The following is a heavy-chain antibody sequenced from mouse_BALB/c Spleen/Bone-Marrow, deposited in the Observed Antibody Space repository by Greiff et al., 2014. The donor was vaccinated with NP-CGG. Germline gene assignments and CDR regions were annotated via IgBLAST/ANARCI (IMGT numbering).Heavy chain of an antibody. D-gene: IGHD2-2*01. CDR2: INPSTGYT. CDR3: ARSRDGYDSFAY. CDR1: GYTFTSYW. Sequence: QVQLQQSGAELAKPGASVKMSCKASGYTFTSYWMHWVKQRPGQGLEWIGYINPSTGYTEYNQKFKDKATLTADKSSSTAYMQLSSRTSEDSAVYYCARSRDGYDSFAYWGQGTLVTVSA. V-gene: IGHV1-7*01. J-gene: IGHJ3*01.